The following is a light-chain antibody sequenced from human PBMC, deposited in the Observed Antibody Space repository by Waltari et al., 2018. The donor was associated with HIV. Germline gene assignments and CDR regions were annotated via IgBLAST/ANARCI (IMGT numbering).Light chain of an antibody. CDR3: QQYGTSPWT. V-gene: IGKV3-20*01. Sequence: EIVLTQSPGTLSLSPGDSATLSCRASQSVSSRYLAWYKQKSGQAPRIVIYGASSRDAGIQDSFSGSGSGTDFTLTSNRLEPEDFAVYYCQQYGTSPWTFGQGTKVEIK. CDR2: GAS. CDR1: QSVSSRY. J-gene: IGKJ1*01.